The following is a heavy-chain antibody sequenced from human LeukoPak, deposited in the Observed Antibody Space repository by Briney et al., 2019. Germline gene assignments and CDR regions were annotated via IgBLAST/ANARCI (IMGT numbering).Heavy chain of an antibody. J-gene: IGHJ6*02. Sequence: GGSLRLSCEASGFTFSSYWTSWVRQAPGKGLEWVANIKQDGSEKYYVDSVKGRFTISRDNAKNSLYLQMNSLRAEDTAVYYCEAGGGGMDVWGQGTTVTVSS. D-gene: IGHD2-15*01. CDR3: EAGGGGMDV. V-gene: IGHV3-7*03. CDR2: IKQDGSEK. CDR1: GFTFSSYW.